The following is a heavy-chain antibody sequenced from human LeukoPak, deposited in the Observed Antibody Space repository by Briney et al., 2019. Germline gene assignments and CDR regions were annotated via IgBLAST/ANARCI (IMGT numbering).Heavy chain of an antibody. D-gene: IGHD6-19*01. CDR1: GFTFSSYA. CDR3: ARDRSGWLDY. Sequence: GGSLRLSCAASGFTFSSYAMSWVRQAPGKGLEWVSGISGSGGSTYYADSVKGRFTISRDNSKNTLYLQMNSLRAEDTAVYYCARDRSGWLDYWGQGTLVTVSS. V-gene: IGHV3-23*01. J-gene: IGHJ4*02. CDR2: ISGSGGST.